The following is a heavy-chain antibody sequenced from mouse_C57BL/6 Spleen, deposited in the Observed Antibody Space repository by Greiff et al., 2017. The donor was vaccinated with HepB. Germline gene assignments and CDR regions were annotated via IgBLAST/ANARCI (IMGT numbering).Heavy chain of an antibody. CDR1: GYTFTSYW. D-gene: IGHD1-1*01. Sequence: QVQLQQPGAELVKPGASVKLSCKASGYTFTSYWMQWVKQRPGQGLEWIGEIDPSDSYTNYNQKFKGKATLTVDTSSSTAYMQLSSLTSEDSAVYYCATGTVVAPYAMDYWGQGTSVTVSS. V-gene: IGHV1-50*01. CDR2: IDPSDSYT. J-gene: IGHJ4*01. CDR3: ATGTVVAPYAMDY.